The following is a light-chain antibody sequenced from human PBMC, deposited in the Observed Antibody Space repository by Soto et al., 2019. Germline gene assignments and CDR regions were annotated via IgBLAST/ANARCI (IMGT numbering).Light chain of an antibody. J-gene: IGKJ1*01. V-gene: IGKV1-5*02. Sequence: IHMTQSPSTLSASVGHRVTIVCRASQSISSWLAWYQQKPGKAPKLLIYDASSLESGVPSRFSGSGSGTEFTLTISSLQPDDFATYYCQQYNSYSTTFGQGTKVDIK. CDR2: DAS. CDR1: QSISSW. CDR3: QQYNSYSTT.